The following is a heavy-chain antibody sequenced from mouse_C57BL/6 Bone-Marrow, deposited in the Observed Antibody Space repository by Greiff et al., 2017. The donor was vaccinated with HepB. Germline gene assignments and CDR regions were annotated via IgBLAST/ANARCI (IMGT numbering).Heavy chain of an antibody. CDR3: ARRSYGSRYWYFDV. D-gene: IGHD1-1*01. Sequence: EVKVVESGGGLVQSGRSLRLSCATSGFTFSDFYMEWVRQAPGKGLEWIAASRNKANDYTTEYSASVKGRFIVSRDTSQSILYLQMNALRAEDTAIYYCARRSYGSRYWYFDVWGTGTTVTVSS. CDR2: SRNKANDYTT. CDR1: GFTFSDFY. J-gene: IGHJ1*03. V-gene: IGHV7-1*01.